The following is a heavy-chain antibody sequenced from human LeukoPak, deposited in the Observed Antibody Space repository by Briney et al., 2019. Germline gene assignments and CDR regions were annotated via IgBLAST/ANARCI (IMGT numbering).Heavy chain of an antibody. V-gene: IGHV1-18*03. D-gene: IGHD3-22*01. CDR2: ISAT. CDR1: GYTFTSYG. Sequence: ASVKVSCKASGYTFTSYGISWVRQAPGQGLEWMGWISATNYAQKLQGRVTMTTDTSTSTAYMELRSLRSDDMAVYYCARDGLGTPFDYWGQGTLVTVSS. CDR3: ARDGLGTPFDY. J-gene: IGHJ4*02.